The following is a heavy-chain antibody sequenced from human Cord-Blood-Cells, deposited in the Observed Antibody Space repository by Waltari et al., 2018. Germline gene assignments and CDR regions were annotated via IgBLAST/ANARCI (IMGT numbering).Heavy chain of an antibody. Sequence: QVQLQESGPGLVKPSETLSLTCAVSGYSISSGYYWGWIRQPPGKGLEWIGSIYHSGSTYYNPSLKSRVTISGDTSKNQFSLKLSSVTAADTAVYYCARNRLGYCSSTSCYRYYFDYWGQGTLVTVSS. CDR3: ARNRLGYCSSTSCYRYYFDY. CDR1: GYSISSGYY. D-gene: IGHD2-2*02. CDR2: IYHSGST. V-gene: IGHV4-38-2*01. J-gene: IGHJ4*02.